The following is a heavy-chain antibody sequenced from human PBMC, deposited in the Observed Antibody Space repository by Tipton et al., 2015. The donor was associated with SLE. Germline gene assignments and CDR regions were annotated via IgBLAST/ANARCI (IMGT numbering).Heavy chain of an antibody. V-gene: IGHV1-69*04. D-gene: IGHD3-10*01. CDR2: IIPILGIA. CDR1: GGTFSSYT. CDR3: ARGSPRGAFDI. Sequence: QSGPEVKKPGSSVKVSCKASGGTFSSYTISWVRQAPGQGLEWMGRIIPILGIANYAQKFQGRVTITADKSTSTAYMELSSLRSEDTAVYYCARGSPRGAFDIWGQGTMVTVSS. J-gene: IGHJ3*02.